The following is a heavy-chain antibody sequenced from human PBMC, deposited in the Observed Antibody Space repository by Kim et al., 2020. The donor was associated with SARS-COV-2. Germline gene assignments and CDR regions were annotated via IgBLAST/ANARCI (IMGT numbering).Heavy chain of an antibody. CDR2: IYHSGST. J-gene: IGHJ3*02. D-gene: IGHD3-10*01. Sequence: SETLSLTCAVSGGSISSSNWWSWVRQPPGKGLEWIGEIYHSGSTNYNPSLKSRVTISVDKSKNQFSLKLSSVTAADTAVYYCARLYGSGSYSIVFDIWGQGTMVTVSS. CDR3: ARLYGSGSYSIVFDI. V-gene: IGHV4-4*02. CDR1: GGSISSSNW.